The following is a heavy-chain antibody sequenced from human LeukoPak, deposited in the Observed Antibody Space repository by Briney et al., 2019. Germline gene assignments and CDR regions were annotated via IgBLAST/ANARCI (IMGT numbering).Heavy chain of an antibody. J-gene: IGHJ4*02. V-gene: IGHV3-11*01. Sequence: GGSLRLSCAASGFTFSDYYMRWIRQAPGKGLEWVSYISSSGGTIYYADSVKGRFTISRDNAKNSLYLQMNSLRAEDTAVYYCAREDGSSWSFDYWGQGTLVTVSS. CDR1: GFTFSDYY. CDR3: AREDGSSWSFDY. D-gene: IGHD6-13*01. CDR2: ISSSGGTI.